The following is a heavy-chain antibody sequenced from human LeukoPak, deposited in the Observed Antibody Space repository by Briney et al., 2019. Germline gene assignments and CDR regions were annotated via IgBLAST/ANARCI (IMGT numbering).Heavy chain of an antibody. CDR1: GGSISSSGYY. Sequence: SETLSLTCTVSGGSISSSGYYWGWIRQPPGKRLEWIGYIYYSGSTYYNPSLKSRVTISVDTSKNQFSLKLSSVTAADTAVYYCARVGTMVRGADYWGQGTLVTVSS. D-gene: IGHD3-10*01. CDR2: IYYSGST. CDR3: ARVGTMVRGADY. V-gene: IGHV4-30-4*08. J-gene: IGHJ4*02.